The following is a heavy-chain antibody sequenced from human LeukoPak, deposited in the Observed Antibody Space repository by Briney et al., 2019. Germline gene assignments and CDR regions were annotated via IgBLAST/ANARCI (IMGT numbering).Heavy chain of an antibody. CDR2: VFYSGSS. CDR3: ASSYDVLIYFDS. D-gene: IGHD3-9*01. Sequence: SETLSLTCTVSGGSISISTHYWGWIRQPPGKGLEWIGSVFYSGSSYYNPSLKSRVTIFVGTSKNQLSLKLSSVTAADTALYYCASSYDVLIYFDSWGQGTLVTVSS. J-gene: IGHJ4*02. V-gene: IGHV4-39*01. CDR1: GGSISISTHY.